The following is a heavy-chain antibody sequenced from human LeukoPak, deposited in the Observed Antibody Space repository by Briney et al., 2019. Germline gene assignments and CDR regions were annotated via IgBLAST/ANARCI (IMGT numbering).Heavy chain of an antibody. CDR3: ARDENGPRNSAFDY. CDR2: TYYISKWYN. CDR1: GDSVSSNSAA. V-gene: IGHV6-1*01. D-gene: IGHD2-8*01. Sequence: SQTLSLTCAISGDSVSSNSAAWNWIRQSPSRGLEWLGRTYYISKWYNYYAESVKSRITINPDTSKNQFSLQLNSVTPEDTAVYYCARDENGPRNSAFDYWGQGTLVTVSS. J-gene: IGHJ4*02.